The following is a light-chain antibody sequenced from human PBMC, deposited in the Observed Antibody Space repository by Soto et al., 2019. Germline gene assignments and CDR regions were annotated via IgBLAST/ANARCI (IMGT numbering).Light chain of an antibody. J-gene: IGKJ1*01. CDR3: QQYNNWPRT. Sequence: EIVMTQSPSTLSLSPVERSTLSCRASQSVSSDLAWYHQKPGQAPRLLTYGASTRATGIPARFSGSGSGTEFTLTINSLQSEDFAVYYCQQYNNWPRTFGQGTKV. V-gene: IGKV3-15*01. CDR2: GAS. CDR1: QSVSSD.